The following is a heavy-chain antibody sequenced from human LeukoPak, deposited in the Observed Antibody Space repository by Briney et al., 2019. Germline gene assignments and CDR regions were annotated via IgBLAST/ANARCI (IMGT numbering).Heavy chain of an antibody. V-gene: IGHV4-39*01. Sequence: TSGALSLPCTVAGGSISSSSYYWGGIRQPPGQGVGWIGSSYYSGSTYYNPSLKSRVTISVDTSKNQFSLKLSSVTAADTAVYYCARRGRKCSGGSCHSGVDYWGQGTLVTVSS. CDR1: GGSISSSSYY. CDR2: SYYSGST. CDR3: ARRGRKCSGGSCHSGVDY. J-gene: IGHJ4*02. D-gene: IGHD2-15*01.